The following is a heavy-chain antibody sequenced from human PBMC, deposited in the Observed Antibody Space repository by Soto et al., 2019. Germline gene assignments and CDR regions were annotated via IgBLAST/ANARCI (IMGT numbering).Heavy chain of an antibody. CDR1: GYTFTNYA. CDR3: ARDSGGMDV. J-gene: IGHJ6*02. CDR2: INAGNGNT. V-gene: IGHV1-3*01. Sequence: QVQLVQSGAEVKKPGASVKVSCKASGYTFTNYAIHWVRQAPGQRLEWMGWINAGNGNTKYSQKFQDRVTITRDTSASTAYMELSSLRSEDTAVYYCARDSGGMDVWGQGTTVTVSS.